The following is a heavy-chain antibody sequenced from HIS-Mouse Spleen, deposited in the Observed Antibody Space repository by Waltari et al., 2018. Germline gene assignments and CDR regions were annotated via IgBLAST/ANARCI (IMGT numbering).Heavy chain of an antibody. Sequence: QLQLQESGPGLVKPSETLSLTCTVSGGSISSSSYYWGWIRQPPGKGLEWIGSIYYRGSTYYNPTHKIRVTISVDTSKNQFSLKLSSVTAADTAVYYCAREIPYSSSWYDWYFDLWGRGTLVTVSS. CDR2: IYYRGST. J-gene: IGHJ2*01. D-gene: IGHD6-13*01. CDR1: GGSISSSSYY. V-gene: IGHV4-39*07. CDR3: AREIPYSSSWYDWYFDL.